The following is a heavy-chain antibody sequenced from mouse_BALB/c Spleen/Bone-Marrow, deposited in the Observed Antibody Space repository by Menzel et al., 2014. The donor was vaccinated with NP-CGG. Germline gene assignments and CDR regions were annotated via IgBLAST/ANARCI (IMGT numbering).Heavy chain of an antibody. CDR2: IRPYSDYT. Sequence: QVQLQQSGPELVRPGVSVKISCKGSGYTFTDYAVHWVKQSHAKSLEWIGLIRPYSDYTHYNQKFKGKATMTVDKSSSTACMELARLASGDATNYFWGRNFWGSSSFGHRGQGTTLTASS. J-gene: IGHJ2*01. D-gene: IGHD1-1*01. CDR3: GRNFWGSSSFGH. CDR1: GYTFTDYA. V-gene: IGHV1-67*01.